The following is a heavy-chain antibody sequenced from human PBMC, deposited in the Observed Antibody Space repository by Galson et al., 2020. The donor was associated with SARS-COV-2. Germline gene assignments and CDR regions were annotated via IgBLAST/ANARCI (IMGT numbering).Heavy chain of an antibody. Sequence: GESLKISCEGSGFTFTTYWMHWVRQVPGKGLLWLSRINSDGSRVAYEESVEGRFSISRDNAERTVYLQMNSLRADDTAVYYCARSAYCPSSSCFEEYYHMDVWGEGTTVTVSS. CDR2: INSDGSRV. J-gene: IGHJ6*03. D-gene: IGHD6-19*01. CDR1: GFTFTTYW. CDR3: ARSAYCPSSSCFEEYYHMDV. V-gene: IGHV3-74*01.